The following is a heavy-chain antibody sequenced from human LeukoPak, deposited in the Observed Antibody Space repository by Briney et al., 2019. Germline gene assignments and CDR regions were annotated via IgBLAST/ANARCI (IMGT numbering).Heavy chain of an antibody. D-gene: IGHD1-26*01. Sequence: PSETLSLTCTVSGDSISGYYWSWIRQSPGKGLEWIGNIYYSGSHNYNPSLKSRVSISLDMSKNQFSLRLNSVTAADTAVYYCARGGSYFGYWGQGTLVTVSS. CDR1: GDSISGYY. V-gene: IGHV4-59*01. CDR2: IYYSGSH. J-gene: IGHJ4*02. CDR3: ARGGSYFGY.